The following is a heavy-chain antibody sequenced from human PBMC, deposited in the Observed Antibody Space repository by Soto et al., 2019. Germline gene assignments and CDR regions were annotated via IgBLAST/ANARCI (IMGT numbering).Heavy chain of an antibody. D-gene: IGHD6-6*01. V-gene: IGHV3-21*01. CDR1: GFTFSRYT. Sequence: EVQLVESGGGLVKPGGSLRLSCAASGFTFSRYTMRWVRQAPGKGLEWVSSITSSSYNMYYADSVRGRFTISRDNAKNSLYLQMISLRAEDTAVYYCARDLGDSTSSSWDYYYGMDVWGQGTTVTVSS. J-gene: IGHJ6*02. CDR2: ITSSSYNM. CDR3: ARDLGDSTSSSWDYYYGMDV.